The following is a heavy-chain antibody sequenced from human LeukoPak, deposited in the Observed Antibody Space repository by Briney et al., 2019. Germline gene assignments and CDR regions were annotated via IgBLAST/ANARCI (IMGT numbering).Heavy chain of an antibody. J-gene: IGHJ4*01. CDR1: GGSISSGGYY. Sequence: SQTLSLTCTVSGGSISSGGYYWSWIRQHPGKGLEWIGYINYSGSTYYNPSLKSRVTISVDTSKNQFSLKLSSVTAADTAVYYCARDAPDQPLDYWGHGTLVTVSS. V-gene: IGHV4-31*03. CDR3: ARDAPDQPLDY. CDR2: INYSGST.